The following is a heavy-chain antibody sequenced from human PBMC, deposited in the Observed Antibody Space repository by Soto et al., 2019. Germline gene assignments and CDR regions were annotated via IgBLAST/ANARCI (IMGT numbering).Heavy chain of an antibody. CDR2: IKQDGSEK. V-gene: IGHV3-7*01. D-gene: IGHD5-12*01. CDR3: AREEVEMATITDYYYGMDV. J-gene: IGHJ6*02. Sequence: LRLSCAASGFTFSSYWMSWVRQAPGKGLEWVANIKQDGSEKYYVDSVKGRFTISRDNAKNSLYLQMNSLRAEDTAVYYCAREEVEMATITDYYYGMDVWGQGTTVTVSS. CDR1: GFTFSSYW.